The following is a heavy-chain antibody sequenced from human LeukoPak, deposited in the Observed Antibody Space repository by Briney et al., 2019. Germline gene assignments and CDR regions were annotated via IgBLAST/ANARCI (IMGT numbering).Heavy chain of an antibody. V-gene: IGHV1-18*04. CDR1: GYTFTGYY. CDR2: ISAYNGNT. D-gene: IGHD5-18*01. Sequence: ASVKVSCKASGYTFTGYYMHWVRQAPGQGLEWMGWISAYNGNTNYAQKLQGRVTMTTDTSTSTAYMELRSLRSDDTAVYYCARLYSYGLFDYWGQGTLVTVSS. CDR3: ARLYSYGLFDY. J-gene: IGHJ4*02.